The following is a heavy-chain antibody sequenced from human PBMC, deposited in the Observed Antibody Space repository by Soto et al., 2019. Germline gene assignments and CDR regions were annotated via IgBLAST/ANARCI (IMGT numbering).Heavy chain of an antibody. CDR3: AKPLVLEWDQRDYDS. CDR2: ISSSSSTI. V-gene: IGHV3-48*01. J-gene: IGHJ4*02. CDR1: GFTFSSYS. Sequence: PGGSLRLSCAASGFTFSSYSLNWVRQAPGKGLEWVSYISSSSSTIYYADSVKGRFTISRDNAKNSLYLQMNSLRTEDTAVYYCAKPLVLEWDQRDYDSWGQGT. D-gene: IGHD3-3*01.